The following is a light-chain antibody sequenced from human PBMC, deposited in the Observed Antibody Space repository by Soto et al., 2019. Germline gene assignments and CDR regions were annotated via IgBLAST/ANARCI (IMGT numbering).Light chain of an antibody. CDR2: SNN. V-gene: IGLV1-44*01. Sequence: QSALTQPPSASGTPGQRVTISCSGSSSNIGSNTVNWYQQLPGTAPKLFIYSNNQRPSGVPDRFSGSKSGTSASLAISGLQSEDEADYYCAAWDDSLNGSYVFGTGTKVTVL. CDR3: AAWDDSLNGSYV. J-gene: IGLJ1*01. CDR1: SSNIGSNT.